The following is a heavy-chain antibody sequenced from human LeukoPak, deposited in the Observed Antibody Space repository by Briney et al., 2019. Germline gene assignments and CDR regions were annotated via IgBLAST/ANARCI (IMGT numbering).Heavy chain of an antibody. Sequence: PGGSLRLSCTVSGFTVSSNSMSWVRQAPGKGLEWVSFIYSGGNTHYSDSVKGRFTISRDNAKNSLYLQMNSLRAEDTAVYYCARDKYYYDSSGGGYYFDYWGQGTLVTVSS. CDR2: IYSGGNT. J-gene: IGHJ4*02. CDR3: ARDKYYYDSSGGGYYFDY. V-gene: IGHV3-66*01. D-gene: IGHD3-22*01. CDR1: GFTVSSNS.